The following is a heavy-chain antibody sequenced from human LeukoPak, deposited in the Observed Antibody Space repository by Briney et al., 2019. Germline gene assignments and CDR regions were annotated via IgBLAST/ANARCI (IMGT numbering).Heavy chain of an antibody. D-gene: IGHD1-1*01. CDR2: IKVDGSEK. J-gene: IGHJ4*02. CDR1: GFTFSNYW. Sequence: GGSLRLSCAASGFTFSNYWMSWVRQAPGKGLEWVANIKVDGSEKYYLDSVRGRFTISRDNAKNSVYLQVNSLRTEDTAVYYCARKTGMTGEAFDYWGQGTLVTVSS. CDR3: ARKTGMTGEAFDY. V-gene: IGHV3-7*03.